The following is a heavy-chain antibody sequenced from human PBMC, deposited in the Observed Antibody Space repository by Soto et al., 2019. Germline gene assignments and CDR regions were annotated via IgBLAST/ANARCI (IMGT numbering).Heavy chain of an antibody. Sequence: GASVKVSCKASGYTFISYGINWVRQAPGQGLEWMGWISVYNGNKKYAQKFQGRVTMTTDTSTSTAYMELRSLRPDDTAVYYCARDLDGSGSYYTDYWGQGTLVTVSS. CDR2: ISVYNGNK. D-gene: IGHD3-10*01. V-gene: IGHV1-18*01. CDR3: ARDLDGSGSYYTDY. CDR1: GYTFISYG. J-gene: IGHJ4*02.